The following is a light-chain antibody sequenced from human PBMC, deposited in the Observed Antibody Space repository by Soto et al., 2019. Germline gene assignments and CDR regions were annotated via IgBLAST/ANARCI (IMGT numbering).Light chain of an antibody. CDR1: QSLLYSDGKTY. Sequence: DVVLTQSPVSLPVTLGQPASISCRASQSLLYSDGKTYLNWFHQRPGQSPRRLIYQVSIRDSGVPVRFSGSGSGTDFTLHISRVETEDVGVYYCMQPIHWPLTFGPGTKVDIK. V-gene: IGKV2-30*01. CDR2: QVS. J-gene: IGKJ3*01. CDR3: MQPIHWPLT.